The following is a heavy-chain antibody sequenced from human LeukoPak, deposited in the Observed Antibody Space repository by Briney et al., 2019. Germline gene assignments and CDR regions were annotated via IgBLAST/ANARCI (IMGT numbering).Heavy chain of an antibody. D-gene: IGHD3-16*01. CDR2: IKYDGTT. CDR1: GFIFSDAW. J-gene: IGHJ4*02. Sequence: GGSLRLSCATSGFIFSDAWLSWVRQAPGKGLEWVGRIKYDGTTDYAAPVKGRFTISRDVSKATLYLQMNSLKTEDTAIYYCTTVSHVYLGGQRTLVTVSS. CDR3: TTVSHVYL. V-gene: IGHV3-15*01.